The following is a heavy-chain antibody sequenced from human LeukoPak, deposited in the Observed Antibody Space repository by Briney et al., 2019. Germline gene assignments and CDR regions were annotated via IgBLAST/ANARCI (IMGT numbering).Heavy chain of an antibody. D-gene: IGHD3-10*01. CDR2: ISGSGVST. CDR1: GFTFSSHG. Sequence: QPGGFLRLSCAASGFTFSSHGMSWVRQAPGQGLEWVSVISGSGVSTYYADSVKGRFTISRDNSKNTLYLQMNSLRAEDTAVYYCAKDHGWLGSGLNWGQGTLVTVSS. J-gene: IGHJ4*02. V-gene: IGHV3-23*01. CDR3: AKDHGWLGSGLN.